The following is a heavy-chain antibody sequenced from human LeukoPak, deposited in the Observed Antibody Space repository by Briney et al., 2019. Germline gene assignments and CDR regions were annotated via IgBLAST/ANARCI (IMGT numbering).Heavy chain of an antibody. CDR3: AKPDPIVGAIV. CDR1: GFTVSSNY. J-gene: IGHJ4*02. CDR2: IYSSGST. Sequence: QPGGSLRLSCAASGFTVSSNYMSWVRQAPGKGLEWVSVIYSSGSTYYADSVKGRFTISRDNSKNTLYLQMNSLRAEGTAVYYCAKPDPIVGAIVWGQGTLVTVSS. D-gene: IGHD1-26*01. V-gene: IGHV3-66*03.